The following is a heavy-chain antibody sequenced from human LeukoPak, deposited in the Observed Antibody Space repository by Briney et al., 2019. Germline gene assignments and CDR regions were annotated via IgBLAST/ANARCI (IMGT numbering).Heavy chain of an antibody. J-gene: IGHJ4*02. CDR3: AKAAAGTTSDY. Sequence: GGSLRLSCAASGFTFSSYGMHWVRQAPGKGLEWVAVISYDGSNKYYADSVKGRFTISRDNSKNTLYLQMNSLRAEDTAVYYCAKAAAGTTSDYWGQGTLVTVSS. CDR2: ISYDGSNK. V-gene: IGHV3-30*18. D-gene: IGHD6-13*01. CDR1: GFTFSSYG.